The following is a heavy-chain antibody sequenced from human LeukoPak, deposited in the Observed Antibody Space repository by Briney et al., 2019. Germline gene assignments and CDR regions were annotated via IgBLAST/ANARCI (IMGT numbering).Heavy chain of an antibody. D-gene: IGHD2/OR15-2a*01. Sequence: GGSLRLSCAASGFIFSNYAMHWVRQAPGKGLDWVAVISYHGKDQYYADSVKGRFTISRDYSKNTLDLQMNSLRTEDTAVYYCARGPTRANSSDFWGQGTLVTVSS. CDR3: ARGPTRANSSDF. CDR2: ISYHGKDQ. J-gene: IGHJ4*02. V-gene: IGHV3-30*04. CDR1: GFIFSNYA.